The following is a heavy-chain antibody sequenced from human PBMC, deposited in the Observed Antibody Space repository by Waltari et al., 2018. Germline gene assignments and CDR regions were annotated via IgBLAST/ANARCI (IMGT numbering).Heavy chain of an antibody. CDR1: GFTFSTYA. CDR2: IDYTGGST. D-gene: IGHD1-26*01. V-gene: IGHV3-23*01. J-gene: IGHJ6*02. CDR3: AKSLVRVVSHYYYGMDV. Sequence: EVQLLESGGGLVQPGGSLRLSCAASGFTFSTYAISWVRQAPGKGLAWVSSIDYTGGSTYFAESVKGRFTISRDSSKNTLYLQMNSLRAEDTAVYYCAKSLVRVVSHYYYGMDVWGQGTTVTVSS.